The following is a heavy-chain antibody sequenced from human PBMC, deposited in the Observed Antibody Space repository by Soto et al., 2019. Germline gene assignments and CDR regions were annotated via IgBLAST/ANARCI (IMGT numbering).Heavy chain of an antibody. Sequence: EVQLEESGGGSVQLGESLRVSCVASGFSFRNQWMHWVRQVAGKGLVWVSRINGDGTRTSYADFVKGRFTASRDKARNLLFLQLNSLTVDDSGVYHCARGGAAGRGDAIDMWGPGTTVAVTS. CDR1: GFSFRNQW. J-gene: IGHJ3*02. CDR2: INGDGTRT. D-gene: IGHD3-10*01. V-gene: IGHV3-74*01. CDR3: ARGGAAGRGDAIDM.